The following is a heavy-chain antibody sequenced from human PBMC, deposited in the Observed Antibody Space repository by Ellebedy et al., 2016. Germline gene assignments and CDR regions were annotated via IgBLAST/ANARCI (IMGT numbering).Heavy chain of an antibody. Sequence: SQTLSLTXAISGDSVSSHSVAWNWIRQSPSRGLEWLGRTYKRPKWDNDYAVSVKSRISINADTSKNQFSLQLNSVTPKDTAVYYCARDYNYALDVWGQGTTVTVSS. V-gene: IGHV6-1*01. CDR3: ARDYNYALDV. J-gene: IGHJ6*02. CDR1: GDSVSSHSVA. CDR2: TYKRPKWDN. D-gene: IGHD5-24*01.